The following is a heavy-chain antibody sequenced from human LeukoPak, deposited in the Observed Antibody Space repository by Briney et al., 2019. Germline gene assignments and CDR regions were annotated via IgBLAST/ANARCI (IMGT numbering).Heavy chain of an antibody. V-gene: IGHV3-48*03. D-gene: IGHD5-18*01. Sequence: PGGSLRLSCAASGFTFGDYAMNWVRQTPGKGLEWVSYISSSGSTIFYADSVKGRFTISRDNAKNSLYLQMNSLRAEDTAVYYCARRGIQLWPHDDYWGQGTLVTVSS. J-gene: IGHJ4*02. CDR3: ARRGIQLWPHDDY. CDR1: GFTFGDYA. CDR2: ISSSGSTI.